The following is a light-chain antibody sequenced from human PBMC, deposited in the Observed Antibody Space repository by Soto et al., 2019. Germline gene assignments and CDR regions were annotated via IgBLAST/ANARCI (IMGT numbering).Light chain of an antibody. V-gene: IGLV2-14*01. Sequence: QSVLTQPASVSGSPGQSITISCPGTSSDVGDYNYVSWYQLHPGKAPKLMVYEVSNRPSGVSNRFSGSKSGNTASLTISGLQAEDEAYYYCSSYTSSTAYVFGTGTKVTVL. CDR2: EVS. CDR3: SSYTSSTAYV. CDR1: SSDVGDYNY. J-gene: IGLJ1*01.